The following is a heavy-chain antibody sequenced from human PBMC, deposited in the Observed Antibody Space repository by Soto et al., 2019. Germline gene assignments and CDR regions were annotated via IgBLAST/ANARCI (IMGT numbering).Heavy chain of an antibody. J-gene: IGHJ6*02. CDR3: ASRDIVVLPAAYTHAHYYYGMDV. D-gene: IGHD2-2*01. CDR1: GGTFSGYT. V-gene: IGHV1-69*02. CDR2: IIPILGIA. Sequence: AVKVSCKASGGTFSGYTISWVRQAPGQGLEWMGSIIPILGIANYAQKFQGRVTITADKSTSTAYMELSSLRSEDTAVYYCASRDIVVLPAAYTHAHYYYGMDVWGQGTTVTVSS.